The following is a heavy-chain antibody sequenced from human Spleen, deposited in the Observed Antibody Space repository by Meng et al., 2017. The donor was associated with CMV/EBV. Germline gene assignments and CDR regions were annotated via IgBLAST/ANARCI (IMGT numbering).Heavy chain of an antibody. J-gene: IGHJ4*02. D-gene: IGHD1-26*01. Sequence: CAASGFTRSSNWMHWVRQAPGKGLVWVSRINPDGTDTTYADSVKGRFTVSRDNARNTLYLQMNSLRAEDTAVYYCARVSSGSYCLDYWGQGTLVTVSS. CDR3: ARVSSGSYCLDY. V-gene: IGHV3-74*01. CDR2: INPDGTDT. CDR1: GFTRSSNW.